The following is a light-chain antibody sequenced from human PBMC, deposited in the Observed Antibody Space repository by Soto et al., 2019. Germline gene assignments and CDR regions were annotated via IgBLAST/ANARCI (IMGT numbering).Light chain of an antibody. J-gene: IGLJ3*02. Sequence: QSVLTQPPSVSGAPGHRVTISCTGTYTNIDEGYQVHWYQQLPGAAPKLLISDNTNRPSGFPDRFSASKSGTSASLAISGLQPEDEGDYHCQACASSLDGSVFGGGTKLTVL. CDR1: YTNIDEGYQ. CDR2: DNT. V-gene: IGLV1-40*01. CDR3: QACASSLDGSV.